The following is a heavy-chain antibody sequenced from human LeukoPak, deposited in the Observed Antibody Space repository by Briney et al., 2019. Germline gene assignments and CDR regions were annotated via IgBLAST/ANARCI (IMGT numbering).Heavy chain of an antibody. CDR3: ARDPLGYCSGGSCYYYYMDV. J-gene: IGHJ6*03. D-gene: IGHD2-15*01. V-gene: IGHV3-48*01. CDR2: ISSSSSTI. CDR1: GFTFSSYS. Sequence: GGSLRLSCAASGFTFSSYSMNWVRQAPGKGLEWVSYISSSSSTIYYADSVKGRFTISRDNAKNSLYLQMNSLRAEDTAVYYCARDPLGYCSGGSCYYYYMDVWGKGTTVTVSS.